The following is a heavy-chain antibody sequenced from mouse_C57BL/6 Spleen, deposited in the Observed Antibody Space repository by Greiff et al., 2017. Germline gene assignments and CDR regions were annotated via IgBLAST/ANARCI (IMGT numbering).Heavy chain of an antibody. CDR1: GYTFTSYW. V-gene: IGHV1-59*01. CDR2: IDPSDSYT. CDR3: ARDFYYGSRGDY. Sequence: VQLQQPGAELVRPGTSVKLSCKASGYTFTSYWMHWVKQRPGQGLEWIGAIDPSDSYTNYNQKFKGKATLTVDTSSSTAYMQLSSLTSEDSAVYYCARDFYYGSRGDYWGQGTTLTVSS. D-gene: IGHD1-1*01. J-gene: IGHJ2*01.